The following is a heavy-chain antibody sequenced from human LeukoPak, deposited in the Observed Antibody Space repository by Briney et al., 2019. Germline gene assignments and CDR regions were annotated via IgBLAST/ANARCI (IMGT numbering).Heavy chain of an antibody. V-gene: IGHV3-7*01. CDR1: GLTFSNYW. Sequence: GGSLRLSCAASGLTFSNYWMSWVRQAPGKGPEWVAKIKQDGSEKYYVDSVKGRFTISRDNAKNSLYLQMNSLRVDDTAVYYCARGHRAWSYWGQGTLVTVSS. CDR3: ARGHRAWSY. J-gene: IGHJ4*02. CDR2: IKQDGSEK. D-gene: IGHD3-3*01.